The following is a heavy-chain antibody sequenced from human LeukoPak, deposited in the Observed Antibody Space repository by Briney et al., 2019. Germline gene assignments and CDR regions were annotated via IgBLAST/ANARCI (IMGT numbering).Heavy chain of an antibody. D-gene: IGHD1-1*01. CDR3: ATEVGTTGTTGFDY. Sequence: ASVKVSCKVSGYTLTELSMHWVRQAPGKGLEWMGGFDPEDGETIYAQKFQGRVTMTEDTSTDTAYMELSSLRSEDTAVYYCATEVGTTGTTGFDYWGQGTLVTVSS. CDR1: GYTLTELS. CDR2: FDPEDGET. V-gene: IGHV1-24*01. J-gene: IGHJ4*02.